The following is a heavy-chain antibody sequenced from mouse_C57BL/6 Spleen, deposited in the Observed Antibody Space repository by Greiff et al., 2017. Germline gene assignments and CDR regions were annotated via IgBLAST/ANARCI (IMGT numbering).Heavy chain of an antibody. V-gene: IGHV5-4*01. CDR3: AREETGTSWYFDV. D-gene: IGHD4-1*01. CDR1: GFTFSSYA. Sequence: EVKVVESGGGLVKPGGSLKLSCAASGFTFSSYAMSWVRQTPEKRLEWVATISDGGSYTYYPDNVKGRFTISRDNAKNNLYLQMSHLKSEDTAMYYCAREETGTSWYFDVWGTGTTVTVSS. J-gene: IGHJ1*03. CDR2: ISDGGSYT.